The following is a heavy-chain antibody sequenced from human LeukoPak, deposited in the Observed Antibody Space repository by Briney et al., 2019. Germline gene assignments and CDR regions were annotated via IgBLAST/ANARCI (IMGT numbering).Heavy chain of an antibody. Sequence: GGSLRLSCAASGFSFTTSWMHWVRQAPGKGLVWVSRINPDGSAANYADSVKGRFTISRDNTKNTLSLQMYSLRGEDTAVYYCAGDQKKNYYMNVWGKGTTVTVSS. V-gene: IGHV3-74*01. CDR2: INPDGSAA. CDR3: AGDQKKNYYMNV. J-gene: IGHJ6*03. CDR1: GFSFTTSW.